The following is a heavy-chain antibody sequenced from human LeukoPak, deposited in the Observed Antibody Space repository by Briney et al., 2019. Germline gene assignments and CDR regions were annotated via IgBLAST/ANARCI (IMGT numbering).Heavy chain of an antibody. J-gene: IGHJ6*02. V-gene: IGHV4-34*01. CDR3: ARATNSPGRYYYYGMDV. CDR2: INHSGST. D-gene: IGHD2-8*01. Sequence: PSETLSLTCAVYGGSFSGYYWSWIRQPPGKGLEWIGEINHSGSTNYNPSLKSRVTISVDTSKNQFSLKLSPVTAADTAVYYCARATNSPGRYYYYGMDVWGQGTTVTVSS. CDR1: GGSFSGYY.